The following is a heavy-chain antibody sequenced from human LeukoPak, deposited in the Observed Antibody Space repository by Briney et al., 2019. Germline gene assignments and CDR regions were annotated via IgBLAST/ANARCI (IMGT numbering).Heavy chain of an antibody. Sequence: ASVKVSCKASGYTFTSYAMNWVRQAPGQGLEWMGWINTNTGNPTYAQGFTGRFVFSLDTSVSTAYLQISSLKAEDTAVYYCARSVGGATQQPDYGMDVWGQGTTVTVSS. D-gene: IGHD1-26*01. CDR2: INTNTGNP. CDR3: ARSVGGATQQPDYGMDV. J-gene: IGHJ6*02. CDR1: GYTFTSYA. V-gene: IGHV7-4-1*02.